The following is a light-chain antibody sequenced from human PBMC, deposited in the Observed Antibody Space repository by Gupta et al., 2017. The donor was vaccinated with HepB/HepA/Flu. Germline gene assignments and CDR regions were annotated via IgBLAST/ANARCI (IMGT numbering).Light chain of an antibody. CDR3: QRYDNRHT. Sequence: IQMSQSPPSLYASVGDRVTTTCPASHDNSNYLNWYQQKTGKAPKLLIYDASNLETGVPSRFSGRGSGTDMTFTISSQQPEDIATYYSQRYDNRHTFGGGTKVEIK. CDR1: HDNSNY. V-gene: IGKV1-33*01. J-gene: IGKJ4*01. CDR2: DAS.